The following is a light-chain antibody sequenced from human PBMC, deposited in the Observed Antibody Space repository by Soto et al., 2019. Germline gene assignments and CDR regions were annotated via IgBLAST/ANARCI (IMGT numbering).Light chain of an antibody. CDR3: QQYGSSPPLS. V-gene: IGKV3-20*01. CDR2: GAS. Sequence: IVLTQSPGTLSLSPGEGATLSCRASQSVTSSYLAWYQQKPGQAPRLLIYGASSRATGIPDRFSGSGSGTDFTLTISRLEPEDFAVYYCQQYGSSPPLSFGGGTKVDIK. J-gene: IGKJ4*01. CDR1: QSVTSSY.